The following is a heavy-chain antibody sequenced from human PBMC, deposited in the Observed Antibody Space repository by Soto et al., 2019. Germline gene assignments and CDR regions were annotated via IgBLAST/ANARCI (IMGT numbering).Heavy chain of an antibody. Sequence: GGSLRLSCAASGITFSSSEMNWVRQAPGKGLEWVSRISTSGSTIYYADSVKGRFTFSRDNAENSLYLQMNSLRVEDTAVYYCARGGITGFDYWGQGTLVTVSS. V-gene: IGHV3-48*03. D-gene: IGHD3-16*01. J-gene: IGHJ4*02. CDR2: ISTSGSTI. CDR3: ARGGITGFDY. CDR1: GITFSSSE.